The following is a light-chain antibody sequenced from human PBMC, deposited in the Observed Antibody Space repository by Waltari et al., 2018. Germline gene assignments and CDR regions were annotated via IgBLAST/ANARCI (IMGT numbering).Light chain of an antibody. Sequence: QSALTQPPSASGAPGLSVTISCTGTSSDVGGYNYVSWYQQHPGKAPKLMIYEVTKRPSGVPDRFSGSSSGNTASLTVSGLQAEDEADYYCSSYSSSNNLVFGGGTKLAVL. CDR3: SSYSSSNNLV. V-gene: IGLV2-8*01. J-gene: IGLJ3*02. CDR2: EVT. CDR1: SSDVGGYNY.